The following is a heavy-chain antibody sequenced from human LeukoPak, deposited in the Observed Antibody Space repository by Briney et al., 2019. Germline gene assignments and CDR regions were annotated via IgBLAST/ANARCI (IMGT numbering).Heavy chain of an antibody. J-gene: IGHJ6*02. Sequence: SETLSLTCAVYGGSFSGYYWSWIRQPPGKGLEWIGEINHSGSTNYNPSLKSRVTISVDTSKNQFSLKLSSVTAADTAVYYCATESVYYYYGMGVWGQGTTVTVSS. CDR3: ATESVYYYYGMGV. CDR2: INHSGST. D-gene: IGHD3-3*01. V-gene: IGHV4-34*01. CDR1: GGSFSGYY.